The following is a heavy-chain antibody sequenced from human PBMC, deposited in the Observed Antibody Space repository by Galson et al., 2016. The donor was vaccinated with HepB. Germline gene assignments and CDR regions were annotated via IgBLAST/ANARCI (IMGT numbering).Heavy chain of an antibody. CDR3: AREGYCGGVGCRGRDWFDV. J-gene: IGHJ5*02. CDR2: INLDGIEK. D-gene: IGHD2-15*01. CDR1: GFTFSDYW. Sequence: SLRLSCAASGFTFSDYWMPWVRQAPGKGLECVANINLDGIEKNYVDSVRGRFTISRDNAKKSVYLQMNSLRVEDTALYYCAREGYCGGVGCRGRDWFDVWGQGTPATVSS. V-gene: IGHV3-7*01.